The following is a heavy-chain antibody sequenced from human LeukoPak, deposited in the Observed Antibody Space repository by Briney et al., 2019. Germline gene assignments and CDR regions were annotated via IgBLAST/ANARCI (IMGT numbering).Heavy chain of an antibody. Sequence: GASVKVSCKASGGTFSSYAISWVRQAPGQGLEWMGGIIPIFGTANYAQKFQGRVTITTDESTSTAYMELSSLRSEDTAVYYCARGLRDYYYHMDVWGKGTTVTVSS. CDR2: IIPIFGTA. CDR1: GGTFSSYA. V-gene: IGHV1-69*05. J-gene: IGHJ6*03. CDR3: ARGLRDYYYHMDV.